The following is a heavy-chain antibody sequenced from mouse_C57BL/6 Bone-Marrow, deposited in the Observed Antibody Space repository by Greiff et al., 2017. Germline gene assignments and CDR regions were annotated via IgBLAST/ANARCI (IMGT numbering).Heavy chain of an antibody. V-gene: IGHV5-4*03. CDR3: ARPDYYGSSYPFAY. CDR1: GFTFSSYA. CDR2: ISDGGSYT. J-gene: IGHJ3*01. Sequence: EVKLMESGGGLVKPGGSLKLSCAASGFTFSSYAMSWVRQTPEKRLEWVATISDGGSYTYYPDNVKGRFTISRDNAKNNLYLQMSHLKSEDTAMYYCARPDYYGSSYPFAYWGQGTLVTVSA. D-gene: IGHD1-1*01.